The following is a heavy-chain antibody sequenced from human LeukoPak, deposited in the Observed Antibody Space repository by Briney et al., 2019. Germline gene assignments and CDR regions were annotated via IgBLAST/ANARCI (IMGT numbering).Heavy chain of an antibody. J-gene: IGHJ6*02. CDR2: IYTSGSS. CDR1: GGSISGYY. V-gene: IGHV4-4*07. D-gene: IGHD2/OR15-2a*01. Sequence: SETLSLTCTVSGGSISGYYWSRIRQPAGKGLEWIGRIYTSGSSNYNPSLKNRVTMSVDTSRNQVSLNLSSVTAADTAVYYCARAAPLSHFPLIYGMDVWGQGTTVTVSS. CDR3: ARAAPLSHFPLIYGMDV.